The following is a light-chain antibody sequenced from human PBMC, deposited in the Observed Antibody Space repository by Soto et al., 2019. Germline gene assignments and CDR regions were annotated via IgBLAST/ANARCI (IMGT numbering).Light chain of an antibody. CDR1: SGHSTYP. Sequence: QSVLTQSPSASASLGASVKLTCTLSSGHSTYPIAWHQQPPEKGPRYLMKLNSDGSHTKGDGIPDRFSGSSSGAERFLTISSLQSEDEADYYCQTWGTGIDVVFGGGTKLTVL. J-gene: IGLJ2*01. V-gene: IGLV4-69*01. CDR3: QTWGTGIDVV. CDR2: LNSDGSH.